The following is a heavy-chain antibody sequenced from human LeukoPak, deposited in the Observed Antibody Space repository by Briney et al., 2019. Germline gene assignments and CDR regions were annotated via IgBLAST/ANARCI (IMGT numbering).Heavy chain of an antibody. Sequence: GGSLRLSCAASGFTFSSYAMSWVRQAPGKGLEWVSAISGSGGSTYYADSVKGRSTISRDNSKNTLYLQMNSLRAEDTAVYYCAKDITMVRGVDAFDYWGQGTLVTVSS. CDR2: ISGSGGST. CDR1: GFTFSSYA. J-gene: IGHJ4*02. V-gene: IGHV3-23*01. CDR3: AKDITMVRGVDAFDY. D-gene: IGHD3-10*01.